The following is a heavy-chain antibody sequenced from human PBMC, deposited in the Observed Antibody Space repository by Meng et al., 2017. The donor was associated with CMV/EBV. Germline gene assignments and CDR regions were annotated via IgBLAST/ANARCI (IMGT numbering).Heavy chain of an antibody. CDR3: TRGTGP. V-gene: IGHV4-59*11. Sequence: SETLSLTCIVSGVSISGHYWNWMRQSPGKGLEWIGYFYNSETNYNPSLRSRVTISVDKSQNQVSLRLSSVTSADTAIYYCTRGTGPWGQGTPVTVSS. J-gene: IGHJ5*02. CDR1: GVSISGHY. CDR2: FYNSET. D-gene: IGHD1-14*01.